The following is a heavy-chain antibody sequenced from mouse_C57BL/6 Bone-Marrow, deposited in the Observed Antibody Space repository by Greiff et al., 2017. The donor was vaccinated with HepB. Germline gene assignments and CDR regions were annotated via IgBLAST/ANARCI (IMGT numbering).Heavy chain of an antibody. D-gene: IGHD2-4*01. CDR2: IRSKSNNYAT. V-gene: IGHV10-1*01. CDR1: GFSFNTYA. Sequence: EVKLDESGGGLVQPKGSLKLSCAASGFSFNTYAMNWVRQAPGKGLEWVARIRSKSNNYATYYADSVKDRFTISRDDSESMLYLQMNNLKTEDTAMYYCVRHESSYDYEDYYAMDYWGQGTSVTVSS. CDR3: VRHESSYDYEDYYAMDY. J-gene: IGHJ4*01.